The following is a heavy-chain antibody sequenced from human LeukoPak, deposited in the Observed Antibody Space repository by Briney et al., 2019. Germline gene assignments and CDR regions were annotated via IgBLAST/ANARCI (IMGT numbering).Heavy chain of an antibody. J-gene: IGHJ5*02. Sequence: TGGSLRLSCAASGFTFSSYWMSWVHQAPGKGLEWVANIKQDGSEKYYVDSVKGRFTIFRDNSKITLYLQMNCLRAEDTAVYYCAKGILTMVRTNWFDPWGQGTLVTVSS. D-gene: IGHD3-10*01. CDR3: AKGILTMVRTNWFDP. CDR2: IKQDGSEK. V-gene: IGHV3-7*03. CDR1: GFTFSSYW.